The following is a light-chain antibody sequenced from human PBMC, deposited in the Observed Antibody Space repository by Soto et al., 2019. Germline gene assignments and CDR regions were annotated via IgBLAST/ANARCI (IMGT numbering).Light chain of an antibody. Sequence: QSVLTQPPSASGTPGQRVSISCSGSRSNIGRNYVYWYQQLPGTAPKLLIQRNNERPSGVPDRFSGSKSGTSVSLAISGLRSEDEATYYCVAWDHTLNGKVFGGGTQLTVL. CDR3: VAWDHTLNGKV. V-gene: IGLV1-47*01. J-gene: IGLJ7*01. CDR2: RNN. CDR1: RSNIGRNY.